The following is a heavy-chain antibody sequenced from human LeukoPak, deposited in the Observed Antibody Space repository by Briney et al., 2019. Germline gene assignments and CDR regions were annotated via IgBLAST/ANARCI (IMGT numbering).Heavy chain of an antibody. Sequence: GRSLRLSCAASGFTFSYYGMHWVRQAPGKGLEWVAVISYDGSNKYYAESVKGRFTISRDNSKNTLYLQMNSLRAEDTAVYYCAKDYYDSSGYYNDAFDMWGQGIMVTVAS. V-gene: IGHV3-30*18. CDR1: GFTFSYYG. CDR2: ISYDGSNK. CDR3: AKDYYDSSGYYNDAFDM. J-gene: IGHJ3*02. D-gene: IGHD3-22*01.